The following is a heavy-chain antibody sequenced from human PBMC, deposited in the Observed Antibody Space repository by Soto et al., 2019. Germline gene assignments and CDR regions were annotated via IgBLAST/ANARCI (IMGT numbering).Heavy chain of an antibody. D-gene: IGHD2-21*02. J-gene: IGHJ5*02. Sequence: QVQLVQSGAEVKKPGASVKLSCKTSGYTFSRYAVQWVRQAPGQTLEWMGWIHTGDGDTKYSQKFRGRLTITRDISTTTTYMELSNLRAEDTAMYYCARVPRYTSDVVQVPAVMFDDWFVPWGQGTLVTVSS. CDR3: ARVPRYTSDVVQVPAVMFDDWFVP. CDR2: IHTGDGDT. V-gene: IGHV1-3*04. CDR1: GYTFSRYA.